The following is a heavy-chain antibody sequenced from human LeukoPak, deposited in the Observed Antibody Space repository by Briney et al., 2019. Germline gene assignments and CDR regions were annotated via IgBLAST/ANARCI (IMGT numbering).Heavy chain of an antibody. Sequence: ASVKVSCKASGCTFTSHAMNWVRQAPGQGLEWVGWINTNTGNPTYAQGFTGRFVFSLDTSVSTAYLQICSLKAEDTAVYYCARDGRRRPAASYYYYGMDVWGKGTTVTVSS. CDR1: GCTFTSHA. CDR2: INTNTGNP. D-gene: IGHD2-2*01. CDR3: ARDGRRRPAASYYYYGMDV. J-gene: IGHJ6*04. V-gene: IGHV7-4-1*01.